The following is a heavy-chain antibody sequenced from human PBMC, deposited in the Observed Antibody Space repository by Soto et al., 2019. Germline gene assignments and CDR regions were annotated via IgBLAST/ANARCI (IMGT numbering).Heavy chain of an antibody. V-gene: IGHV4-59*01. D-gene: IGHD5-18*01. Sequence: PSETLSLTCTVSGGSISSYYWSWIRQPPGKGLEWIGYIYYSGSTNYNPSLKSRVTISVDTSKNQFSLKLSSVTAADTAVYYCAREGYSYGYFYYYYGMDVWGQGTTVTVSS. CDR2: IYYSGST. CDR3: AREGYSYGYFYYYYGMDV. CDR1: GGSISSYY. J-gene: IGHJ6*02.